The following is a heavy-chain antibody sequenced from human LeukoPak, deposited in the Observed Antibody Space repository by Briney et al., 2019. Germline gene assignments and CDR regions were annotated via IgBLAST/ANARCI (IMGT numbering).Heavy chain of an antibody. Sequence: SETLSLTCTVSGGSISSSSYYWGWIRQPPGKGLEWIGSIYYSGSTYYNPSLKSRVTISVDTSKNQFSLKLSSVTAADTAVYYCARDGVYSGSYTGFDYWGQGTLVTVSS. CDR3: ARDGVYSGSYTGFDY. CDR2: IYYSGST. CDR1: GGSISSSSYY. D-gene: IGHD1-26*01. V-gene: IGHV4-39*02. J-gene: IGHJ4*02.